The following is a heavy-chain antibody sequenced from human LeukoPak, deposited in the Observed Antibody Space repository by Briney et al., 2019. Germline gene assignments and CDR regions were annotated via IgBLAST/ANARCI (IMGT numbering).Heavy chain of an antibody. CDR2: IWYDGSNK. V-gene: IGHV3-33*01. CDR1: GFTFSSYG. CDR3: ARDSGGYDFGPFDY. J-gene: IGHJ4*02. Sequence: GESLRLSCAASGFTFSSYGMHWVRQAPGKGLEWVAVIWYDGSNKYYADSVKGRFTISRDNSKNTLYLQMNSLRAEDTAVYYCARDSGGYDFGPFDYWGQGTLVTVSS. D-gene: IGHD5-12*01.